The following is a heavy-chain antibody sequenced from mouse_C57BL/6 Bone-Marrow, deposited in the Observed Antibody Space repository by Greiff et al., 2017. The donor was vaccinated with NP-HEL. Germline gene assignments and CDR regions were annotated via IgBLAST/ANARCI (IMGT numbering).Heavy chain of an antibody. V-gene: IGHV2-2*01. J-gene: IGHJ1*03. CDR3: ARSNWDVTYWYFDV. D-gene: IGHD4-1*01. Sequence: VQLMESGPGLVQPSQSLSITCTVSGFSLTSYGVHWVRQSPGKGLEWLGVIWSGGSTDYNAAFISRLSISKDNSKSQVFFKMNSLQADDTAIYYCARSNWDVTYWYFDVWGTGTTVTVSS. CDR2: IWSGGST. CDR1: GFSLTSYG.